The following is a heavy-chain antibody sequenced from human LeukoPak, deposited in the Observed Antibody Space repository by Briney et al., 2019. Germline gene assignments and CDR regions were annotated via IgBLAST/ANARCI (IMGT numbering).Heavy chain of an antibody. CDR2: INPNSGGT. CDR3: AKDGPTLGYCSSTSCQSGMDV. V-gene: IGHV1-2*04. J-gene: IGHJ6*04. Sequence: ASVKVSCKASGYTFTGYYMHWVRQAPGQGLEWMGWINPNSGGTNYAQKFQGWVTMTRDTSISTAYMELSRLRSDDTAVHYCAKDGPTLGYCSSTSCQSGMDVWGKGTTVTVSS. CDR1: GYTFTGYY. D-gene: IGHD2-2*01.